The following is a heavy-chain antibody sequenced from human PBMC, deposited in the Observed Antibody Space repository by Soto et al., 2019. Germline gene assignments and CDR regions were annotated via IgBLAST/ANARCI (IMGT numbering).Heavy chain of an antibody. V-gene: IGHV4-59*11. Sequence: QVQLQESGPGLVKPSETLSLNCSVSGDAITRHYWSWIRQSPGKGLEWLGYFFHTGTALSNPSPRSRVTMSLDTSKNQFSLTLTSVIPADTAVYFCARNYGGNSQFFDLWGRGTLVTVSS. J-gene: IGHJ2*01. CDR3: ARNYGGNSQFFDL. D-gene: IGHD4-17*01. CDR2: FFHTGTA. CDR1: GDAITRHY.